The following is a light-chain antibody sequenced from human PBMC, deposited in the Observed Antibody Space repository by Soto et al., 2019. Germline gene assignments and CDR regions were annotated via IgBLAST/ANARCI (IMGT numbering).Light chain of an antibody. CDR3: QTWGDGFRV. Sequence: QSVLTQSPSASASLGASVKLTCTLSSGHSSYAIAWHQQQPEKGPRFLMKFNSDGSHSKGDGIPDRFSGSSSGAERYLTISSLQSEDEADYYCQTWGDGFRVFGGGTKLTVL. J-gene: IGLJ2*01. CDR2: FNSDGSH. V-gene: IGLV4-69*01. CDR1: SGHSSYA.